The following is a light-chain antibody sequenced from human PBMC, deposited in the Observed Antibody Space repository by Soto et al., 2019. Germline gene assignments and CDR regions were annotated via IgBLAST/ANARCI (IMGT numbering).Light chain of an antibody. CDR2: GGS. CDR1: QAIRNY. CDR3: QQYDTLPPT. Sequence: DIQMTQSPSSLSASVGDRVTITCQASQAIRNYLNWYQQRPGTAPKLLIYGGSTLGTGVPSRFSGRGSAADFTLTISSLQPEDIATYYCQQYDTLPPTFGGGTKVDIK. V-gene: IGKV1-33*01. J-gene: IGKJ4*01.